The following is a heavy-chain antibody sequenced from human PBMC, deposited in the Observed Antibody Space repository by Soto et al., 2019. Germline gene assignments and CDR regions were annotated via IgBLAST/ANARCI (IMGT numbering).Heavy chain of an antibody. V-gene: IGHV1-69*04. CDR3: AREDSSSWYGGKDY. CDR1: GGTFSSYT. D-gene: IGHD6-13*01. Sequence: GASVKVSCKASGGTFSSYTISWVRQAPGQGLEWMGRIIPILGIANYAQKFQGRVTITADKSTSTAYMELSSLRSEDTAVYYCAREDSSSWYGGKDYWGQGTLVTVSS. CDR2: IIPILGIA. J-gene: IGHJ4*02.